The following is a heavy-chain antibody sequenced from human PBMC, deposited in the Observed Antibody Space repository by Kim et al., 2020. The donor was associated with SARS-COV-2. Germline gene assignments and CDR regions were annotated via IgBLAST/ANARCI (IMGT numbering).Heavy chain of an antibody. D-gene: IGHD6-13*01. V-gene: IGHV4-59*12. J-gene: IGHJ4*02. Sequence: SHKSRVTISVDTSKNQFSRKLSSVTAADTAVYYCARDQAPVAAAGALFDYWGQGTLVTVSS. CDR3: ARDQAPVAAAGALFDY.